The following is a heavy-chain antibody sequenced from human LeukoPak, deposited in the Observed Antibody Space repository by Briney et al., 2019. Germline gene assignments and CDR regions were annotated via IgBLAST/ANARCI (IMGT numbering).Heavy chain of an antibody. CDR2: IRYDGSNK. CDR1: GFTFSSYG. J-gene: IGHJ6*03. V-gene: IGHV3-30*02. Sequence: PGGSLRLSCAASGFTFSSYGMQWVRQAPGKGLEWVAFIRYDGSNKYYADSVKGRFTISRDNSKNTLYLQMNSLRAEDTAVYYCAKDSTSCYTGCDYYYYMDVWGKGTTVTVSS. CDR3: AKDSTSCYTGCDYYYYMDV. D-gene: IGHD2-2*02.